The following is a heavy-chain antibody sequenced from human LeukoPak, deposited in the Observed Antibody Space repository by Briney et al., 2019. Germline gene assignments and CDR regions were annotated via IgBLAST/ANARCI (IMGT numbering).Heavy chain of an antibody. CDR3: ARKSLWFKYYDY. CDR2: TSYDGGNK. J-gene: IGHJ4*02. V-gene: IGHV3-30*04. CDR1: GFTFTSYT. D-gene: IGHD3-10*01. Sequence: GRSLRLSCAASGFTFTSYTMHWVRQAPGKGLEWVAATSYDGGNKYYADSVKGRFTISRGNSKNTLYLQMNSLRAEDTAVYFCARKSLWFKYYDYWGQGMLVTVSS.